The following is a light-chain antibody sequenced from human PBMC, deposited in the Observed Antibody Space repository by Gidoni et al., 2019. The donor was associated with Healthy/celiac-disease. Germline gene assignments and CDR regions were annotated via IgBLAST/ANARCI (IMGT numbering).Light chain of an antibody. CDR3: QQSYSTLIT. V-gene: IGKV1-39*01. CDR2: AAS. CDR1: QSICSY. Sequence: DIQMTQSPSSLSASVGDRVTITCRASQSICSYLNWYQQKPGKAPKLLIYAASSLQSGVPSRFSGSGSGTDFTLTISSLQPEDFATYYCQQSYSTLITFGQXTRLEIK. J-gene: IGKJ5*01.